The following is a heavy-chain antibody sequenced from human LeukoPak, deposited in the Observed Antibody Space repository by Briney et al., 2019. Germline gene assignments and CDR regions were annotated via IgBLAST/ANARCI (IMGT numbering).Heavy chain of an antibody. CDR2: ISAYNGNT. J-gene: IGHJ6*02. V-gene: IGHV1-18*01. Sequence: SVNVSCXASGYTFXXYGISWVRQAPGQGLEWMGWISAYNGNTNYAQKLQGRVTMTTDASTSTAYMELRSLRSDDTAVYYCARGRYSYEIVSYYYYGMDVWGQGTTVTVSS. CDR3: ARGRYSYEIVSYYYYGMDV. D-gene: IGHD5-18*01. CDR1: GYTFXXYG.